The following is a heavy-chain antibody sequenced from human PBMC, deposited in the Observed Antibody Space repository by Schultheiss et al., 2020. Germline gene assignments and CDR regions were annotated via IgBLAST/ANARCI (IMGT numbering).Heavy chain of an antibody. Sequence: TLSLTCAVYGGSFSGYYWSWIRQPPGKGLEWIGEINHSGSTNYNPSLKSRVTISVDKSKNQFSLKLSSVTAADTAVYYCARVPPAWRWFDPWGQGTLVTVSS. D-gene: IGHD5-12*01. CDR3: ARVPPAWRWFDP. J-gene: IGHJ5*02. CDR2: INHSGST. V-gene: IGHV4-34*01. CDR1: GGSFSGYY.